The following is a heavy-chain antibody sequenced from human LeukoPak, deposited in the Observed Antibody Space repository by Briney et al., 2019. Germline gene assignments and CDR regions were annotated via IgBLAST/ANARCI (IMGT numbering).Heavy chain of an antibody. Sequence: ASVTVSCKASGYTFTSYDINWVRQATGQGLEWMGCMNPNSGNTGYAQKFQGRVTMTRNTSISTAYMELSSLRSEDTAVYYCARGYDFWSGYYHWGQGTLVTVSS. J-gene: IGHJ4*02. CDR3: ARGYDFWSGYYH. CDR1: GYTFTSYD. V-gene: IGHV1-8*01. CDR2: MNPNSGNT. D-gene: IGHD3-3*01.